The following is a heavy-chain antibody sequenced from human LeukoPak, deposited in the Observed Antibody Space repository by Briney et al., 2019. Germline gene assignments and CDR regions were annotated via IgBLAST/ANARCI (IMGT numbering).Heavy chain of an antibody. CDR3: ASIRGTFGY. D-gene: IGHD1-26*01. CDR1: GFTFSDHF. J-gene: IGHJ4*02. V-gene: IGHV3-72*01. Sequence: GGSLRLSCAASGFTFSDHFLDWVRQAPGKGLEWVGRTRNKANCYITEYAASVKGRSTISRDDSKNSLYLQMSSLKTDDTAMYYCASIRGTFGYWGQGTLVTVSS. CDR2: TRNKANCYIT.